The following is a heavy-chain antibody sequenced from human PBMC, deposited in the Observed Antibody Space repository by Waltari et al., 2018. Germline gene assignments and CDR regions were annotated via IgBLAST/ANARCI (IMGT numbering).Heavy chain of an antibody. J-gene: IGHJ3*02. CDR2: MNPNSGNT. D-gene: IGHD3-3*01. V-gene: IGHV1-8*01. CDR3: AATFWSGSLWFHDAFDI. Sequence: QVQLVQSGAEVKKPGASVKVSCKASGYTFTSYDIHWVRQATGQGLEWMGWMNPNSGNTGYAQKFQGRVTMTRNTSISTAYMELSSLRSEDTAVYYCAATFWSGSLWFHDAFDIWGQGTMVTVSS. CDR1: GYTFTSYD.